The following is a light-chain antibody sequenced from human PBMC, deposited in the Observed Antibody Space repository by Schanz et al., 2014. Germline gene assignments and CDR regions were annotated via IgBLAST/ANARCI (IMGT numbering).Light chain of an antibody. V-gene: IGKV3-20*01. CDR1: QSVSSSY. CDR3: QQYDTSPT. CDR2: GAS. Sequence: EIVLTQSPGTLSLSPGEGATLSCRASQSVSSSYLAWYQQKPGQAPRLLIYGASTRATGIPDRFSGSGSGTDFTLSISRLEPEDFAVYYCQQYDTSPTFGGGTKVEIK. J-gene: IGKJ4*01.